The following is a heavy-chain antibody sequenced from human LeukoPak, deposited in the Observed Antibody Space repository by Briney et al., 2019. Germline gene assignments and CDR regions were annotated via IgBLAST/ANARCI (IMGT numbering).Heavy chain of an antibody. CDR3: ASIVGATQDAFDI. CDR1: GFTFSSYA. J-gene: IGHJ3*02. V-gene: IGHV3-30-3*01. Sequence: PGGSLRLSCAASGFTFSSYAMHWVRQAPGKGLEWVAVISYDGSNKYYADSVKGRFTISRDNSKNTLYLQMNSLRAEDTAVYYCASIVGATQDAFDIWGQGTMVTVSS. D-gene: IGHD1-26*01. CDR2: ISYDGSNK.